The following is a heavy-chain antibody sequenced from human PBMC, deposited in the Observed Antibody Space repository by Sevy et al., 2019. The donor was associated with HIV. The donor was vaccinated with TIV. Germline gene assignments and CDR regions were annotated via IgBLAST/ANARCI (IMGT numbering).Heavy chain of an antibody. Sequence: GGSLRLSCAASGFTFSDYYMSWIRQAPGKGLEWVSYISSSGSTIYYADSVKGRFTISRDNAKNSLYLQMNSLRAEDPAVYYCAGRQYCSSTSCYKDRYYYGMDVWGQGTTVTVSS. CDR1: GFTFSDYY. CDR2: ISSSGSTI. V-gene: IGHV3-11*01. CDR3: AGRQYCSSTSCYKDRYYYGMDV. J-gene: IGHJ6*02. D-gene: IGHD2-2*02.